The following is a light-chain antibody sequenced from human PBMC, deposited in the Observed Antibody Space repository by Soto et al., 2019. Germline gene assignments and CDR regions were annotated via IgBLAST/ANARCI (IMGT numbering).Light chain of an antibody. CDR2: AAY. V-gene: IGKV1-16*02. CDR1: QGINNY. J-gene: IGKJ5*01. Sequence: DIQMTQSPSSLSASVGDRVTITCRASQGINNYLARFQQKPGKAPKSLIYAAYRLQSGVPSKFSGSGSGTDFTLTISTLQPEDSATYYCQQYNTYPITFGQGTRLDIK. CDR3: QQYNTYPIT.